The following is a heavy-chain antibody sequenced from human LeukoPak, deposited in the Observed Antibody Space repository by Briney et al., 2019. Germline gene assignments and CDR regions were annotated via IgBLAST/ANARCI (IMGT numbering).Heavy chain of an antibody. CDR2: IHLNGIT. CDR1: GASITSYAW. D-gene: IGHD1/OR15-1a*01. Sequence: SETLSLTCSVSGASITSYAWWSWVRQPPGKGLEWIGEIHLNGITNYNPSLKSRVTMSVDRSRNQFSLKLTSVTAADTAVYYCARQKWEQQGRDYYFNGLDVWGPGTTVIVSS. CDR3: ARQKWEQQGRDYYFNGLDV. J-gene: IGHJ6*02. V-gene: IGHV4-4*02.